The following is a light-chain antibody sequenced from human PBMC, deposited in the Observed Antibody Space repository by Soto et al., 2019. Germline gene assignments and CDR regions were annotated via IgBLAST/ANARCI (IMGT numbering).Light chain of an antibody. Sequence: QAVVTQPPSASGTPGQRVTISCSGSSSNIGSNYVYWYQQLPGTAPKLLIYRNNQRPSGVPDRFSGSKSGTSASLAISGLRSEDEADYYCAAWDDSLVGVFGGGTQLTVL. CDR2: RNN. CDR3: AAWDDSLVGV. V-gene: IGLV1-47*01. J-gene: IGLJ3*02. CDR1: SSNIGSNY.